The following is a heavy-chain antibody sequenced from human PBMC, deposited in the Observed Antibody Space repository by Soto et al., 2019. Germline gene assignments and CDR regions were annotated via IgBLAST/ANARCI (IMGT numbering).Heavy chain of an antibody. CDR2: IYYSGST. CDR1: GGSISSSSYY. V-gene: IGHV4-39*01. CDR3: ARPYGDYPGYYGMDV. J-gene: IGHJ6*02. Sequence: SETLSLTCTVSGGSISSSSYYWGWIRQPPGKGLEWIGSIYYSGSTYYNPSLKSRVTISVDTSKNQFSLKLSSVTAADTALYYCARPYGDYPGYYGMDVWGQGTTVTVSS. D-gene: IGHD4-17*01.